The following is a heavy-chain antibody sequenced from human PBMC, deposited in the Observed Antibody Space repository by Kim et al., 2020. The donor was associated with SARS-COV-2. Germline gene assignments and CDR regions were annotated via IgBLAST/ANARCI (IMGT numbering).Heavy chain of an antibody. V-gene: IGHV4-59*13. D-gene: IGHD2-21*02. Sequence: SETLSLTCTVSGGSISSYYWSWIRQPPGKGLEWIGYIYYSGSTNYNPSLKSRVTISVDTSKNQFSLKLSSVTAADTAVYYCAREKTVVTAVNYYYYGMD. CDR2: IYYSGST. CDR1: GGSISSYY. J-gene: IGHJ6*01. CDR3: AREKTVVTAVNYYYYGMD.